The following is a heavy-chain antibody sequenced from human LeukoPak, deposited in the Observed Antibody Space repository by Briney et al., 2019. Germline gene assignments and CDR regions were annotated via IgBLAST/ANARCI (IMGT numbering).Heavy chain of an antibody. Sequence: PSQTLSLTCTVSGGSISSGGYYWSWIRQHPGKGLEWIGYIYYSGSTYYNPSLKSRVTISVDTSKNQFSLKLSSVTAADTAVYYCARVKAKNDYDDYHNWFDPWGQGTLVTVSS. CDR1: GGSISSGGYY. D-gene: IGHD4-17*01. J-gene: IGHJ5*02. V-gene: IGHV4-31*03. CDR3: ARVKAKNDYDDYHNWFDP. CDR2: IYYSGST.